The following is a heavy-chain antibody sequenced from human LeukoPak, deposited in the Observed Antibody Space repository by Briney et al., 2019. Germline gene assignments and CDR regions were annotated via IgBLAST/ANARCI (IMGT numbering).Heavy chain of an antibody. J-gene: IGHJ4*02. CDR2: ISSSSSYI. D-gene: IGHD6-13*01. V-gene: IGHV3-21*04. Sequence: PGGSLRLSCAASGFTFSSYSMNWVRQAPGKGLEWVSSISSSSSYIYYADSVKGRFTISRDNAKNSLYLQMNSLRAEDTAVYYCASPRLAAAGTLDFDYWGQGTLVTVSS. CDR1: GFTFSSYS. CDR3: ASPRLAAAGTLDFDY.